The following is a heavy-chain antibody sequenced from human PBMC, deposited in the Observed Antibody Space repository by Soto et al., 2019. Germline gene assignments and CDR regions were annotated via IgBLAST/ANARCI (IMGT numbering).Heavy chain of an antibody. CDR1: GYTFTSYG. Sequence: ASVKVSCKASGYTFTSYGISWVLQAPGQGLEWMGWISAYNGNTNYAQKLQGRVTMTTDTSTSTAYMELRSLRSDDTAVYYCARDITPIRIAAASAFDYWGQGTLVTVSS. J-gene: IGHJ4*02. CDR3: ARDITPIRIAAASAFDY. CDR2: ISAYNGNT. D-gene: IGHD6-13*01. V-gene: IGHV1-18*01.